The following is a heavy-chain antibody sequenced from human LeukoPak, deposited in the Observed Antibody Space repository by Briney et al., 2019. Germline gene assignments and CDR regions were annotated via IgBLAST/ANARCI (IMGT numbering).Heavy chain of an antibody. D-gene: IGHD1-26*01. J-gene: IGHJ4*02. V-gene: IGHV3-7*04. CDR3: ARGGFGGSPPDY. CDR2: INQDGSEK. Sequence: GSLRLSCAASGFTFSRYWMSWVRQAPGKGLEWVAGINQDGSEKYFAYSVEGRFTISRDNAKNSLYLQMNSLSADDTAVYYCARGGFGGSPPDYWGQGTLVTVSS. CDR1: GFTFSRYW.